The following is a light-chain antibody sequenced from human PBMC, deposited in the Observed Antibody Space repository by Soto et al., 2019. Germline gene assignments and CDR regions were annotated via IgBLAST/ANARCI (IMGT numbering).Light chain of an antibody. CDR2: GIS. J-gene: IGKJ1*01. Sequence: ILLSQSPCALSLSQGERATLSCRARHSVSSTNLAWYQQRPGQAPRVVIHGISNRATGVPDRFSGSGSGTDFTLTISRLEPEDFAVYYCQQYTAWPLTFGQGTKVDIK. V-gene: IGKV3-20*01. CDR3: QQYTAWPLT. CDR1: HSVSSTN.